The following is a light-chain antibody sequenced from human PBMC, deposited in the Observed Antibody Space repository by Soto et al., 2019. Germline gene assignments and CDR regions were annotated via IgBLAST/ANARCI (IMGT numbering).Light chain of an antibody. Sequence: QSALTQPASVSGSPGQSITISCSGTPSDIGAYNYVSWYQHLPGKAPKVIIYDVINRPSGVSSRFSGSKSGTTASLTISGLQAEDEANYYCGSYTISSTLMIFGGGTKLTVL. J-gene: IGLJ2*01. CDR1: PSDIGAYNY. CDR2: DVI. V-gene: IGLV2-14*03. CDR3: GSYTISSTLMI.